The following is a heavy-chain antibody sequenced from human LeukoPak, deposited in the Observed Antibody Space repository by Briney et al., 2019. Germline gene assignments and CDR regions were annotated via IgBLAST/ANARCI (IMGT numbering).Heavy chain of an antibody. CDR2: ISWNSGSI. D-gene: IGHD2-15*01. J-gene: IGHJ3*02. CDR1: GFTFDDYA. V-gene: IGHV3-9*01. Sequence: PGRSLRLSCAASGFTFDDYAMHWVRQAPGKGLEWVSGISWNSGSIGYADSVKGRFTISRDNAKNTLYLQMNSPRVEDTAVYYCAREGEDLSSGDEYDAFDIWGQGTMVTVSS. CDR3: AREGEDLSSGDEYDAFDI.